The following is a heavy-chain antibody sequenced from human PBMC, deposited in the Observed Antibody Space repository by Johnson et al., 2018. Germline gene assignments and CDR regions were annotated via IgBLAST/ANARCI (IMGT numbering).Heavy chain of an antibody. J-gene: IGHJ1*01. CDR2: IWYDGSNK. D-gene: IGHD3-22*01. CDR1: GFTFSSYG. V-gene: IGHV3-33*01. CDR3: ARDGGYYYDSSGYYLAEYFQH. Sequence: QVRLVQSGGGVVQPGRSLRLSCAASGFTFSSYGMHWVRQAPGKGLEWVAVIWYDGSNKYYADSVKGRFTISRDNSKNTLYLQMNSLRAEDTAVYYCARDGGYYYDSSGYYLAEYFQHWGQGTLVTVSS.